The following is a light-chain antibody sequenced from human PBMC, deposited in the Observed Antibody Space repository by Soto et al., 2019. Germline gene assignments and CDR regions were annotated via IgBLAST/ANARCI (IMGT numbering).Light chain of an antibody. CDR3: QQYKNWPRT. CDR1: QSVSSN. CDR2: GAS. Sequence: EIVMTQSPATLSVSPGERATLSCRASQSVSSNLAWYQQKPGQAPRLLIYGASSRATGIPARFSGSGSGTECTLTISSLQSEDLAVYYCQQYKNWPRTFGQGTKLEIK. J-gene: IGKJ1*01. V-gene: IGKV3-15*01.